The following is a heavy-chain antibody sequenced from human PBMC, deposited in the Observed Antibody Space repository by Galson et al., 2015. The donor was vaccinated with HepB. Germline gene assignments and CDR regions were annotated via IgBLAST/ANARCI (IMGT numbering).Heavy chain of an antibody. CDR3: ARGGDYGSEFNYYFDY. J-gene: IGHJ4*02. CDR2: IYYSGST. Sequence: TLSLTCTVSGGSISSGGYYWSWIRQHPGKGLEWIGYIYYSGSTYYNPSLKNRVTISVDTSKNQFSLKLSSVTAADTAVYYCARGGDYGSEFNYYFDYWGQGTLVTVSS. D-gene: IGHD3-10*01. CDR1: GGSISSGGYY. V-gene: IGHV4-31*03.